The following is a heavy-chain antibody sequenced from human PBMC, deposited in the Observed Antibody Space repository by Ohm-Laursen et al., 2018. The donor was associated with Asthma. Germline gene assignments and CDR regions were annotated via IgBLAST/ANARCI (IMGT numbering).Heavy chain of an antibody. D-gene: IGHD3-22*01. CDR1: GYTFTSYY. Sequence: ASVKVSCKASGYTFTSYYMHWVRQAPGQGLEWMGIINPSGGSTSYAQKFQGRVTMTRDTSTSTVYMELSSLRSEDTAVYYCAREVTSGYKMYYFDYWGQGTLVTVSS. J-gene: IGHJ4*02. V-gene: IGHV1-46*01. CDR3: AREVTSGYKMYYFDY. CDR2: INPSGGST.